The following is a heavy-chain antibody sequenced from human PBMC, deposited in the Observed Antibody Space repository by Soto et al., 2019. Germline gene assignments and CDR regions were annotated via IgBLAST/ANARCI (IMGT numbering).Heavy chain of an antibody. CDR2: IYYSWTT. J-gene: IGHJ6*02. D-gene: IGHD2-2*01. CDR1: CCSISSGGYS. Sequence: SETLSLTCAVSCCSISSGGYSRGWIRQPPGKGLGWIGSIYYSWTTYYNSSLNSRVTVSVDTSKNQFSLKVTSVTAADTAVYYCARLHGYCISSSCHGHYAMDVWGQGTTVTVSS. CDR3: ARLHGYCISSSCHGHYAMDV. V-gene: IGHV4-30-2*03.